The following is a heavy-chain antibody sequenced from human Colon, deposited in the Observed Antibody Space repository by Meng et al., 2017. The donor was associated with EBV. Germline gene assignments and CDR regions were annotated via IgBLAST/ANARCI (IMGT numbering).Heavy chain of an antibody. CDR1: GVSISSYLR. J-gene: IGHJ4*02. CDR3: ARGKQDAWELLAY. D-gene: IGHD1-26*01. CDR2: IDDSGST. V-gene: IGHV4-4*02. Sequence: LEDSGRGLVPPAGALSLTCRVSGVSISSYLRWTCARQPPGEGLEWIGDIDDSGSTNYNPSLNSRISISLDKSKNHFSLKVNSVTAADTAVYYCARGKQDAWELLAYWGQGALVTVSS.